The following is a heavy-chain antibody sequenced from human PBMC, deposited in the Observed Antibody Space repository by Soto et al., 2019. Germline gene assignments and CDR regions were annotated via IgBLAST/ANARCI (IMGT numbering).Heavy chain of an antibody. CDR1: GGSFSGYY. V-gene: IGHV4-34*01. CDR3: AIGGRVYYGSGTKPKYYYYYMDV. J-gene: IGHJ6*03. D-gene: IGHD3-10*01. CDR2: INHSGST. Sequence: PSETLSLTCAVYGGSFSGYYWSWIRQPPGKGLEWIGEINHSGSTNYNPSIKSRVTITVDTSKNQFSLKLSSVTAADTAVYYCAIGGRVYYGSGTKPKYYYYYMDVWGKGTTVTVSS.